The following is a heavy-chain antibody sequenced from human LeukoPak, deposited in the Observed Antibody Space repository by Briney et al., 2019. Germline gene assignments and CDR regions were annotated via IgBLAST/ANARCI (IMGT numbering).Heavy chain of an antibody. D-gene: IGHD3-3*01. Sequence: SQTLSPTRTLSGPTIDSAGLYWSWLRECPWKGLEWLVNIFYRENTDYNPTPKSPAAISVHSSKNQFTLRLSSVTAADTVVYYCARLFWSGYTYFDPWGQGTLVTVSS. J-gene: IGHJ5*02. CDR2: IFYRENT. CDR3: ARLFWSGYTYFDP. V-gene: IGHV4-31*01. CDR1: GPTIDSAGLY.